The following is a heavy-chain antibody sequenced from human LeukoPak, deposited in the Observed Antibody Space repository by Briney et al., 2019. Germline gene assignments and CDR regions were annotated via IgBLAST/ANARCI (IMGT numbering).Heavy chain of an antibody. CDR3: ARDPPITYCSSTSCYTRYYYYGMDV. CDR1: GFTVSSNY. CDR2: IYSGGST. D-gene: IGHD2-2*02. J-gene: IGHJ6*02. Sequence: PGGSLRLSCAASGFTVSSNYMSWVRQAPGKGLEWVSVIYSGGSTYYADSVKGRFTISRDNSKNTLYLQMNSLRAEDTAAYYCARDPPITYCSSTSCYTRYYYYGMDVWGQGTTVTVSS. V-gene: IGHV3-53*05.